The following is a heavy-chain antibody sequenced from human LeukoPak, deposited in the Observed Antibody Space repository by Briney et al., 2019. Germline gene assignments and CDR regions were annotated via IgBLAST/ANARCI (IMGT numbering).Heavy chain of an antibody. J-gene: IGHJ3*02. CDR2: ISYDGSNK. CDR3: MGLLKDIFDI. CDR1: GFTFSSSG. V-gene: IGHV3-30*03. Sequence: HPGGSLRLSCSASGFTFSSSGMHWVRQAPGKGLEWVAFISYDGSNKYYADSVKGRFTISRDNSESTLYLQMNSLRVEDTAVYYCMGLLKDIFDIWGQGTMVTVSS. D-gene: IGHD5-18*01.